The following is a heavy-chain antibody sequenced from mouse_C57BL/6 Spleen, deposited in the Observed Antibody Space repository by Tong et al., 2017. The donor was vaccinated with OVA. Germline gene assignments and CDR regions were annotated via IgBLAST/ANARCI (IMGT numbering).Heavy chain of an antibody. CDR2: IYPRSGNT. CDR3: TRDGNYVGNAMDY. CDR1: GYTFTSYG. V-gene: IGHV1-81*01. Sequence: VQLQESGAELARPGASVKLSCKASGYTFTSYGISWVKQRTGQGLEWIGEIYPRSGNTYYNEKFKGKATLTADKSSSTAYMELRSLTSEDSAVYYCTRDGNYVGNAMDYWGQGTSVTVSS. D-gene: IGHD2-1*01. J-gene: IGHJ4*01.